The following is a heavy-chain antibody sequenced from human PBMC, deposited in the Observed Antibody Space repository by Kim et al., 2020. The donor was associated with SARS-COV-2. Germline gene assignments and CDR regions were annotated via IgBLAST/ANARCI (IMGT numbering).Heavy chain of an antibody. V-gene: IGHV3-33*05. CDR2: ISYDGSNK. CDR3: ARDRYYGSGSSVAFDAFDS. D-gene: IGHD3-10*01. J-gene: IGHJ3*02. CDR1: GFTFSSYG. Sequence: GSLRLSCAASGFTFSSYGMHWVRQAPGKGLEWVAVISYDGSNKYYADSVKGRFTISRDNSKNTLYLQMNSLRAEDTAVYYCARDRYYGSGSSVAFDAFDSWGQGKMVTVSS.